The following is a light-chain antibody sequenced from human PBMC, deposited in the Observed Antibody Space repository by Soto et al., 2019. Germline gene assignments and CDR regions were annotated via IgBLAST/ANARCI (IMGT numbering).Light chain of an antibody. CDR1: VMISTY. Sequence: EIVLTQSPVTLSLSPGQRATLSCRASVMISTYVAWYQQKPGQAPRLLIYDASNRATGVPARFSGSGSGTDSTLTISALEPEDFAVYYCQERSHWTFGRGTKVDIK. CDR3: QERSHWT. CDR2: DAS. V-gene: IGKV3-11*01. J-gene: IGKJ1*01.